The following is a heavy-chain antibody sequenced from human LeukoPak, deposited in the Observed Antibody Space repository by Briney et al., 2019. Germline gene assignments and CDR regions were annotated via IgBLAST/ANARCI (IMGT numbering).Heavy chain of an antibody. J-gene: IGHJ5*02. D-gene: IGHD3-3*01. CDR2: IIPIFGTA. V-gene: IGHV1-69*13. CDR1: GGTFSSYA. Sequence: ASVNVSCKASGGTFSSYAISWVRQAPGQGLEWMGGIIPIFGTANYAQKFQGRVTITADESTSTAYMELSSLRSEDTAVYYCARSSQEWLQSVIWFDPWGQGTLVTVSS. CDR3: ARSSQEWLQSVIWFDP.